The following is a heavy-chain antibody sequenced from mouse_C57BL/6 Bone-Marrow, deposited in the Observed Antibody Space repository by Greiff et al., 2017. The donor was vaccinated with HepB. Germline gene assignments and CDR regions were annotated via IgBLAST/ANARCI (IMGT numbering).Heavy chain of an antibody. CDR2: ILTGGGT. V-gene: IGHV2-9-1*01. Sequence: QVQLKQSGPGLVAPSQSLSITCTVSGFSLTSYAISWVRQPPGKGLEWLGVILTGGGTNYNSALKSRLSISKDNSKSQVFLKMNRLQTDDTARYYCAREASYYGSSYWYFDVWGTGTTVTVSS. D-gene: IGHD1-1*01. CDR3: AREASYYGSSYWYFDV. CDR1: GFSLTSYA. J-gene: IGHJ1*03.